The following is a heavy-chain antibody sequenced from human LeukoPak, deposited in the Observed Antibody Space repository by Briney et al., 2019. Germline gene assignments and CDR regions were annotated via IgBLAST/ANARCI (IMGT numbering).Heavy chain of an antibody. D-gene: IGHD3-10*01. CDR1: GGSISSSSYY. Sequence: SGTLSLTCTVSGGSISSSSYYWGWIRQHPGKGLEWIGYIYYSGTTYYNPSLKSRLTISVDTSKNQFSLKLSSVTAADTAVYYCAREGRSSGNYWSDYWGQGTLVTVSS. V-gene: IGHV4-31*03. J-gene: IGHJ4*02. CDR2: IYYSGTT. CDR3: AREGRSSGNYWSDY.